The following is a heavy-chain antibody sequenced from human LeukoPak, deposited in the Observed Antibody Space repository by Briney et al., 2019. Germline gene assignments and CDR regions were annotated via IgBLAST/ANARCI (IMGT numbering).Heavy chain of an antibody. V-gene: IGHV3-23*01. Sequence: GGSLRLSCAASGFRFNTYAMGWVRRAPGKGLEWVSGLGTRGSDTFYADSVKGRFTVSRDNSKNTVFLQMNSLRAEDTAVYYCTKASCGGSCYYAVDFWGQGTLVTVSS. J-gene: IGHJ4*02. CDR2: LGTRGSDT. D-gene: IGHD2-15*01. CDR1: GFRFNTYA. CDR3: TKASCGGSCYYAVDF.